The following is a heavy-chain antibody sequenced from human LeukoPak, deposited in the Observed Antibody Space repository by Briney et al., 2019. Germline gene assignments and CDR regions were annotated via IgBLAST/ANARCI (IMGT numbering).Heavy chain of an antibody. D-gene: IGHD5-24*01. V-gene: IGHV4-39*01. J-gene: IGHJ4*02. CDR3: ARVLTEMATISR. Sequence: PSETLSLTCTVSGGSISSSSYYWGWIRQPPGKGLEWVGSIYYSGSTYYNPSLKSRVTISVDTSKNQFSLKLSSVTAADTAVYYCARVLTEMATISRWGQGTLVTVSS. CDR1: GGSISSSSYY. CDR2: IYYSGST.